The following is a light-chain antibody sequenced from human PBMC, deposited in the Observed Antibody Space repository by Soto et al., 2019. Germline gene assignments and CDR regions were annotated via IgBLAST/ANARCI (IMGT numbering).Light chain of an antibody. Sequence: EFVLTQSPGTLSLSPGERATLSCRASQTVRNNYLAWYQQKPGQAPKLLIHDASSRATGIPDRFSGGGSGTDFILTNSRLEPEAFAVYYCHQLSSYPLTFGGGTKVEIK. V-gene: IGKV3-20*01. J-gene: IGKJ4*01. CDR2: DAS. CDR1: QTVRNNY. CDR3: HQLSSYPLT.